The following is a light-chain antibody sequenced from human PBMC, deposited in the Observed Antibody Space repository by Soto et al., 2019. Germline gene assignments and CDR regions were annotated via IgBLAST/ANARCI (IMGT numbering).Light chain of an antibody. CDR1: QGVSSSY. CDR3: HHCGRSLLT. V-gene: IGKV3-20*01. Sequence: EVVVRQSRGTLSLSTGERARLSSRASQGVSSSYLAWYQLKPGQAPRLLIYDASTRATGIPDRVSGSGSGTDFTLTTSSLEPEDFAVYSCHHCGRSLLTLGRGTRLEIK. J-gene: IGKJ5*01. CDR2: DAS.